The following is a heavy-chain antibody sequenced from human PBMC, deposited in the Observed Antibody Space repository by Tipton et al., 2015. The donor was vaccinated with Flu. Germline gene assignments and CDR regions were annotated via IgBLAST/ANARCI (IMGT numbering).Heavy chain of an antibody. V-gene: IGHV3-9*01. CDR2: ISWNGGST. Sequence: SLRLSCAASGFTFSNYAMHWVRQAPGKGLEWVSCISWNGGSTCYADSVKGRFTISRDNAKNSLYLQMNSLRAEDTALYYCAGGSSHFDVFVRRGQGTLGTVAP. D-gene: IGHD1-26*01. J-gene: IGHJ3*01. CDR1: GFTFSNYA. CDR3: AGGSSHFDVFVR.